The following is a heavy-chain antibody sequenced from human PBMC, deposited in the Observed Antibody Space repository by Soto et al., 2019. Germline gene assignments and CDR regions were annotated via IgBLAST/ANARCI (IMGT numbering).Heavy chain of an antibody. CDR3: AKDLSRRWLKSDY. D-gene: IGHD5-12*01. J-gene: IGHJ4*02. CDR2: ISGSGGST. Sequence: EVQLLESGGGLVQPGGSLRLSCAASGFTFSSYAMSWVRQAPGKGLEWVSAISGSGGSTYYADSVKGRFTISRDNSKNTLYLQMNSLRDEDTSLYYCAKDLSRRWLKSDYWGQGTLVTVSS. V-gene: IGHV3-23*01. CDR1: GFTFSSYA.